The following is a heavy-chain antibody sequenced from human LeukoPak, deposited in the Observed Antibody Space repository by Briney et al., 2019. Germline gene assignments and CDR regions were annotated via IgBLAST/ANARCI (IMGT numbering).Heavy chain of an antibody. CDR3: ARDPTAAGTPWFDP. CDR1: GFTFSSYS. V-gene: IGHV3-21*01. CDR2: ISSSSSYI. J-gene: IGHJ5*02. Sequence: GGSLRLSCAASGFTFSSYSMNWVRQAPGKGLEWVSSISSSSSYIYYADSVKGRFTISRDNAKNSLYLQMNSLRAEDTAVYYCARDPTAAGTPWFDPWGQGTLVTVSS. D-gene: IGHD6-13*01.